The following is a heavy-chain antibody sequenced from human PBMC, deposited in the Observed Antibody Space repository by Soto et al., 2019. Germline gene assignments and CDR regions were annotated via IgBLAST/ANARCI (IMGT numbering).Heavy chain of an antibody. CDR1: GASVRSASYY. Sequence: QVQLKESGPGLLKPSESLSLTCTVSGASVRSASYYWAWLRQPPGRGLEWIGSVYFSGSTSYLPSLKSRVTVSVDTSKNQFSLNLASVTASDSAVYYCARIDGDYGHNWFDPWGQGTLVIVS. V-gene: IGHV4-61*01. CDR2: VYFSGST. D-gene: IGHD4-17*01. CDR3: ARIDGDYGHNWFDP. J-gene: IGHJ5*02.